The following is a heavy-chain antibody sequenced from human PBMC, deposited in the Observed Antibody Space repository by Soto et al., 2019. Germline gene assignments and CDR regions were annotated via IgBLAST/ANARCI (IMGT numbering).Heavy chain of an antibody. J-gene: IGHJ4*02. D-gene: IGHD3-22*01. CDR1: GGTFSSYA. CDR2: IIPIFGTA. Sequence: QVQLVQSGAEVKKPGSSVKVSCKASGGTFSSYAISWVRQAPGQGLEWMGGIIPIFGTANYAQKFQGRVTITADESTSTAYMELSSLRSEDTAVYYCASCDYDSSGYYPYYFDSWGQGTLVTVSS. CDR3: ASCDYDSSGYYPYYFDS. V-gene: IGHV1-69*01.